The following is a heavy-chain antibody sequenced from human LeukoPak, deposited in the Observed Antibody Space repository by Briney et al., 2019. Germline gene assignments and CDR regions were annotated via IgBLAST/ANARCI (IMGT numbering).Heavy chain of an antibody. V-gene: IGHV4-4*02. D-gene: IGHD3-10*01. CDR1: GGSISYSHW. Sequence: SGTLSLTCAVSGGSISYSHWWSWARQPPGKGLEWIGEIHYSGTTNYNPSLESRVTMSLDKSKKQLFLTLNSVTAADTAVYYCASVGSYRRLDYWGQGILVTVSS. J-gene: IGHJ4*02. CDR2: IHYSGTT. CDR3: ASVGSYRRLDY.